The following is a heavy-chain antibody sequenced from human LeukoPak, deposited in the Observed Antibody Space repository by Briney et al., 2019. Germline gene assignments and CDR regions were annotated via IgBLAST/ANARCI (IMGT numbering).Heavy chain of an antibody. CDR1: GFTFSSYG. CDR2: IRFDGSTQ. CDR3: AKGHCSSTGCPRYYFDY. D-gene: IGHD2-2*01. Sequence: GGSLRLSCAASGFTFSSYGMHWVRQAPGKGLEWVAFIRFDGSTQYYADSVKGRFTISRQNPTNTLYLQMNSLRAEDTAVYYCAKGHCSSTGCPRYYFDYWGQGTLVTVSS. V-gene: IGHV3-30*02. J-gene: IGHJ4*02.